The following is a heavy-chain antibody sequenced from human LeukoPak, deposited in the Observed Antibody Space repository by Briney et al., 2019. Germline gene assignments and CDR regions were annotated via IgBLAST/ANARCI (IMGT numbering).Heavy chain of an antibody. CDR3: ARDSSGAFDI. J-gene: IGHJ3*02. V-gene: IGHV4-59*12. Sequence: SETLSLTCTVSGGSIGTYSWNWIRQPPGKGLEWIGYIYYSGSTYYNPSLKSRVTISVDTSKNQFSLKLSSVTAADTAVYYCARDSSGAFDIWGQGTMVTVSS. D-gene: IGHD3-10*01. CDR2: IYYSGST. CDR1: GGSIGTYS.